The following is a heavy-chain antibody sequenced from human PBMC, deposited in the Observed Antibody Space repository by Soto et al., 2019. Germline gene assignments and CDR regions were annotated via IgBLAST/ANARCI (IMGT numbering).Heavy chain of an antibody. CDR3: ARMYSSGSGWFPP. CDR1: GYVVIAGAYY. Sequence: TLSLTRFVSGYVVIAGAYYWSWRRHHPGKGLEWIGSFYSSGSIIYNPSLRSRVSISGDMSTNQFSMSLTSVTAADTARYYCARMYSSGSGWFPPWGQGTLVTVSS. CDR2: FYSSGSI. D-gene: IGHD6-19*01. J-gene: IGHJ5*02. V-gene: IGHV4-31*02.